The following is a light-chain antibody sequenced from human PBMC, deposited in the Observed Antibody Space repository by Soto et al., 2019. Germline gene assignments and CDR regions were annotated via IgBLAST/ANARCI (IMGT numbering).Light chain of an antibody. CDR2: DVS. CDR1: SSDVGGYNY. J-gene: IGLJ1*01. CDR3: SSWTSSSTYV. Sequence: QSALTQPASVSGSPGQSIAISCTGTSSDVGGYNYVSWYQQYPGKAPKLVIYDVSNRPSGVSNRFSGSKSVNTASLTISGLPADDADDYYCSSWTSSSTYVFGTGTKVTVL. V-gene: IGLV2-14*01.